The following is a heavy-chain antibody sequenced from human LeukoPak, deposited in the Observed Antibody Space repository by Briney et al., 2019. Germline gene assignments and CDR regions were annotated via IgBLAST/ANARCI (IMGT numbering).Heavy chain of an antibody. D-gene: IGHD5-12*01. CDR1: GESFSGYF. CDR2: INHSGSTS. Sequence: SETLSLTCAVYGESFSGYFWNWIRQPPGKGLEWIGEINHSGSTSNHNPSLKSRVPMSVDTSKNQFSLKLSSVTAADTAVYYCARKSGYARDYWGQGNLVTVSS. J-gene: IGHJ4*02. V-gene: IGHV4-34*01. CDR3: ARKSGYARDY.